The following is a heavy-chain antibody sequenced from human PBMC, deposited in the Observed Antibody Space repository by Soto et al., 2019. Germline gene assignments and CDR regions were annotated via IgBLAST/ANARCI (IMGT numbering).Heavy chain of an antibody. Sequence: GGSLRLSCAASGFTFSSYSMNWVRQAPGKGLEWVSSISSSSSYIYYADSVKGRFTISRDNAKNSLYLQMNSLRAEDTAVYYCARDQGISNDAFDIWGQGTMVTVSS. CDR3: ARDQGISNDAFDI. V-gene: IGHV3-21*01. CDR1: GFTFSSYS. D-gene: IGHD4-4*01. CDR2: ISSSSSYI. J-gene: IGHJ3*02.